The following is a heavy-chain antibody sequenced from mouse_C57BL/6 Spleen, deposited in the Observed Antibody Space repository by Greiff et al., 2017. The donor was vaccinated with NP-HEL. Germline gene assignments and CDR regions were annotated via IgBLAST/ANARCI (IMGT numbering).Heavy chain of an antibody. J-gene: IGHJ4*01. CDR1: GFSLTSYA. Sequence: VQLVESGPGLVAPSQSLSITCTVSGFSLTSYAISWVRQPPGKGLEWLGVIWTGGGTNYNSALKSRLSISKDNSKSQVFLKMNRLQTDDTARYYCATIYYDYGEGYAMDYWGQGTSVTVSS. CDR2: IWTGGGT. V-gene: IGHV2-9-1*01. D-gene: IGHD2-4*01. CDR3: ATIYYDYGEGYAMDY.